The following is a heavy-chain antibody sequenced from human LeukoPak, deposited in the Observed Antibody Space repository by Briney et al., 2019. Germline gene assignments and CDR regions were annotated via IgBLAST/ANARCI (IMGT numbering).Heavy chain of an antibody. D-gene: IGHD6-13*01. Sequence: PSETLSLTCTVSGGSIRTYYWSWIRQPPGKGLEWIGYIYYSGSTNYNPSLKSRVTISVDTSKNQFSLKLSSVTAADTAVYYCAGHSSSFLGYWGQGTLVTVSS. CDR2: IYYSGST. CDR1: GGSIRTYY. J-gene: IGHJ4*02. V-gene: IGHV4-59*08. CDR3: AGHSSSFLGY.